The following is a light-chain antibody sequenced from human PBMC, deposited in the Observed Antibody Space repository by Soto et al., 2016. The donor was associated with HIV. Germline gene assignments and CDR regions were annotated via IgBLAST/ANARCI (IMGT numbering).Light chain of an antibody. J-gene: IGLJ3*02. V-gene: IGLV3-27*01. CDR3: YSAADNNWV. Sequence: SYELTQPSSVSVSPGQTVRITCSGDVLAKKYARWFQQEPGQAPMLVIYKDSERPSGIPERFSGSSSGTTVTLTISGAQVEDEADYYCYSAADNNWVFGGGTKRDRP. CDR2: KDS. CDR1: VLAKKY.